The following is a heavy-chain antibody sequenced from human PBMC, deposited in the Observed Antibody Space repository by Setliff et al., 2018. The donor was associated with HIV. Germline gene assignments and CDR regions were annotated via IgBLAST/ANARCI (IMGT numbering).Heavy chain of an antibody. Sequence: GESLKISCKGSGFNFTNFWIGWVRQTPGRGLELMGIIFPRDSDTRYRPSFQGQVTISVDKSISTAYLQWNSLKASDTAIYYCARHRIVKAYYYYMDVWGKGTTVTVSS. CDR1: GFNFTNFW. CDR3: ARHRIVKAYYYYMDV. J-gene: IGHJ6*03. CDR2: IFPRDSDT. D-gene: IGHD3-16*02. V-gene: IGHV5-51*01.